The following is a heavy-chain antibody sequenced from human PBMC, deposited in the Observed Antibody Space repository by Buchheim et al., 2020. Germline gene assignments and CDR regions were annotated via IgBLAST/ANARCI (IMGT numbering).Heavy chain of an antibody. Sequence: QVQLQQWGAGLLKPSETLSLTCAVYGGSFSDYYWNWIRQLPEKGLEWIGEIHQRGSTKYNPSLKSRATMSVDASKNQFSLMVTSVTAADTAVYYCARGPGARRTLDYWGQGTL. J-gene: IGHJ4*02. V-gene: IGHV4-34*01. CDR1: GGSFSDYY. CDR3: ARGPGARRTLDY. CDR2: IHQRGST. D-gene: IGHD1-14*01.